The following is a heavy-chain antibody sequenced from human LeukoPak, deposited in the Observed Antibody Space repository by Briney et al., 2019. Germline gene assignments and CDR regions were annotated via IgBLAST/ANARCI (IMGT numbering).Heavy chain of an antibody. CDR1: RFTFSDYY. CDR2: ISTRGNTI. V-gene: IGHV3-11*01. D-gene: IGHD3-3*01. Sequence: GGSLRLSCAASRFTFSDYYMTWIRQAPGKRLEWVSYISTRGNTIYYADSVKGRFTISRDNAKNSLYLQMNSLRAEDTAVYYCARGGVPDFWRSNLYFYMDVWGKGTTVTVPS. J-gene: IGHJ6*03. CDR3: ARGGVPDFWRSNLYFYMDV.